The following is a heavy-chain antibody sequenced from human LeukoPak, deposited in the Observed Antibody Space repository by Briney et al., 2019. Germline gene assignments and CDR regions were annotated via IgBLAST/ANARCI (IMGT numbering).Heavy chain of an antibody. V-gene: IGHV4-38-2*02. CDR2: IYHSGST. CDR1: GYSISSGYY. J-gene: IGHJ6*03. CDR3: ARRIVVVTADPNYFYFYMDV. D-gene: IGHD2-21*02. Sequence: PSETLSLTCTVSGYSISSGYYWGWIRQPPGKGLEGIGSIYHSGSTYYNPSLKSRVTISIDTSKNQFSLKLSSVTAADTAVYYCARRIVVVTADPNYFYFYMDVWGKGTTVTVSS.